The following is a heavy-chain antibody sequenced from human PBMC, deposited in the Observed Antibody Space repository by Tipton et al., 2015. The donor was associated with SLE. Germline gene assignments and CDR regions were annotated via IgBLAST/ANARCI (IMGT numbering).Heavy chain of an antibody. CDR1: GGSISSYY. D-gene: IGHD4-17*01. CDR2: IYYSGST. V-gene: IGHV4-59*01. J-gene: IGHJ4*02. CDR3: ARHMTTVTGGLDY. Sequence: TLSLTCTVSGGSISSYYWSWIRQPPGKGLEWIGYIYYSGSTNYNPSLKSRVTISVDTSKNQFSPKLSSVTAADTAVYYCARHMTTVTGGLDYWGQGTLVTVSS.